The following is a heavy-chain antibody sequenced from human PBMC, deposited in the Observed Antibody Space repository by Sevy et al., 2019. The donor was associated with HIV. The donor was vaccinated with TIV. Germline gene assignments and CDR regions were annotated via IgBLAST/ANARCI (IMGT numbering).Heavy chain of an antibody. CDR1: GFTFRNYG. CDR2: ISHDGSNK. J-gene: IGHJ4*02. Sequence: GGSLRLSCAASGFTFRNYGFHWVRQAPGKGLEWVAVISHDGSNKYYTDSVKGRFTISRDNSKNTLDLQMNTLRTEDTAIYYCAKGDSSGWSHPYDYWGQGTLVTVSS. CDR3: AKGDSSGWSHPYDY. V-gene: IGHV3-30*18. D-gene: IGHD6-19*01.